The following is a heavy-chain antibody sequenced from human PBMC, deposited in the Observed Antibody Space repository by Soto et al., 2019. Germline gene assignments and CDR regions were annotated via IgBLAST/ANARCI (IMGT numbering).Heavy chain of an antibody. V-gene: IGHV4-59*01. CDR1: GGSISSYY. CDR3: ARVIPNPTYHYYYYGMDV. D-gene: IGHD3-22*01. J-gene: IGHJ6*02. CDR2: IYYSGST. Sequence: SETLSLTCTVSGGSISSYYWSWIRQPPGKGLEWIGYIYYSGSTNYNPSLKSRVTISVDTSKNQFSLKLSSVTAADTAVYYCARVIPNPTYHYYYYGMDVWGQGTTVTVSS.